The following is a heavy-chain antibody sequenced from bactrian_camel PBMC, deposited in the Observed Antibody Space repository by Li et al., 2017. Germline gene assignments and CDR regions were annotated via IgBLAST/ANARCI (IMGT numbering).Heavy chain of an antibody. J-gene: IGHJ4*01. CDR2: IDSDRSIT. CDR1: GYAYSSFY. V-gene: IGHV3S6*01. D-gene: IGHD1*01. Sequence: HVQLVESGGGSVQAGGSLRLSCAASGYAYSSFYMGWFRQVPGKERERVARIDSDRSITYADSVKGRFTISRDYGKNTLYLQMNSLKPEDTAMYSCAYDPRCISPTGGAWYYDTWGQGTQVTVS. CDR3: AYDPRCISPTGGAWYYDT.